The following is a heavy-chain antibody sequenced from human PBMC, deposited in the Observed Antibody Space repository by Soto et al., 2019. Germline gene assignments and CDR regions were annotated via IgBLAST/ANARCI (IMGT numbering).Heavy chain of an antibody. CDR1: GFTFNSYA. Sequence: GGSLRLSCAASGFTFNSYAMSWVRQAPGKGLEWVSGISASGGSTYYADSVKGRFTISRDNSKNTLYVQMNSLRAEDTAVYYCAKPPVAAAGYYFDYWGQGILVTVSS. D-gene: IGHD6-13*01. V-gene: IGHV3-23*01. CDR2: ISASGGST. J-gene: IGHJ4*02. CDR3: AKPPVAAAGYYFDY.